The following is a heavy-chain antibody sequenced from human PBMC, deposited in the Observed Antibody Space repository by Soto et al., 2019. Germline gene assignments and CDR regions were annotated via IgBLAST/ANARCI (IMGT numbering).Heavy chain of an antibody. Sequence: QVQLVQSGAEVKKPGSSVKVSCKASGGTFSSYAISWVRQAPGQGLEWMGGIIPIFGTANYAQKFQGRVTITAEESTSTAYMEVSSLRSEDTAVYYCARAHIPIVDYHYYYYGMDVWGQGTTVTVSS. J-gene: IGHJ6*02. CDR2: IIPIFGTA. V-gene: IGHV1-69*01. CDR3: ARAHIPIVDYHYYYYGMDV. CDR1: GGTFSSYA. D-gene: IGHD4-17*01.